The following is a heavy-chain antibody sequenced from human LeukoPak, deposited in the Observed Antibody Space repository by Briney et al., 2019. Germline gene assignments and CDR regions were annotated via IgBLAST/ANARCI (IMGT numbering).Heavy chain of an antibody. Sequence: SETLSLTCPVYTGSFRGCFWSWIRQPPGKGLEWIGEINHSGSTNYNPSLKSRVTIPVDTSKNQFSLKLSSVTAADTAMYYCARVVGDSGDYFDYWGQGTLVTVSS. CDR3: ARVVGDSGDYFDY. V-gene: IGHV4-34*01. J-gene: IGHJ4*02. CDR1: TGSFRGCF. CDR2: INHSGST. D-gene: IGHD3-3*01.